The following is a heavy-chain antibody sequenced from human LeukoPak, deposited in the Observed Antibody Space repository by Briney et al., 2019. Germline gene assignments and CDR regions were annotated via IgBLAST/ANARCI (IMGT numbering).Heavy chain of an antibody. Sequence: SETLSLTCTVSGGSISSYYWSWIRQPARKGLEWIGRIYTSGSTNYNPSLKSRVTMSVDTSKNQFSLKLSSVTAADTAVYYCARSIVVVPAAMNPNDWFDPWGQGTLVTVSS. CDR1: GGSISSYY. CDR3: ARSIVVVPAAMNPNDWFDP. V-gene: IGHV4-4*07. J-gene: IGHJ5*02. CDR2: IYTSGST. D-gene: IGHD2-2*01.